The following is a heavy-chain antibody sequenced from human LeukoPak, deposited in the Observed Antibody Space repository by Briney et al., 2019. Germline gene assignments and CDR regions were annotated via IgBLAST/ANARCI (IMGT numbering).Heavy chain of an antibody. Sequence: GGSLRLSCAASGFTFSSYGMHWVRQAPGKGLEWVSGITGSGGSTYHAESVKGRFTISRDNSKNTLYLEMNSLRAEDTAVYFCATRPASETYYAVFDYWARESWSPSPQ. J-gene: IGHJ4*02. CDR1: GFTFSSYG. CDR3: ATRPASETYYAVFDY. V-gene: IGHV3-23*01. D-gene: IGHD1-26*01. CDR2: ITGSGGST.